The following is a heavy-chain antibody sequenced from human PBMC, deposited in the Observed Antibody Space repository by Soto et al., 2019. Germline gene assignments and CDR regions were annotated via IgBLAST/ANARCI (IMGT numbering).Heavy chain of an antibody. CDR3: VSQRTSVLTQAYFDY. Sequence: SEPLSLTCPVAGRSVSTSNYYWGWHRQSPGKGLEWIGRVYYRGRSYSKSSVKSRVTISVDSSKNQFSLNLNSVTASDTAVYYCVSQRTSVLTQAYFDYWGPGALVTVSS. CDR1: GRSVSTSNYY. V-gene: IGHV4-39*01. CDR2: VYYRGRS. D-gene: IGHD2-8*01. J-gene: IGHJ4*02.